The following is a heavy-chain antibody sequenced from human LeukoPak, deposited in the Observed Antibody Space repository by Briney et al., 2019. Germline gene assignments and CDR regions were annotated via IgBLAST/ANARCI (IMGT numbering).Heavy chain of an antibody. CDR2: IYPGDSDS. Sequence: GESLKISCKGSGYSFTSYSIGWVRQMPGKGLEWMGIIYPGDSDSRYIPSFQGQVTFTADKSITTAYLQWSSLKASDTAMYYCARRHSSIDYWGQGTLVTVSS. CDR1: GYSFTSYS. J-gene: IGHJ4*02. CDR3: ARRHSSIDY. D-gene: IGHD6-13*01. V-gene: IGHV5-51*01.